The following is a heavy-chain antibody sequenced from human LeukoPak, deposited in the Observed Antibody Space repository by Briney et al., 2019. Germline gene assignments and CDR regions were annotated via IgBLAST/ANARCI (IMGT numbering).Heavy chain of an antibody. CDR1: DYSISSNYY. CDR3: ARADSIAVAGNV. CDR2: IYHSGST. V-gene: IGHV4-38-2*02. J-gene: IGHJ4*02. D-gene: IGHD6-19*01. Sequence: SETLSLTCTVSDYSISSNYYYWGWIRQPPGKGLEWIGSIYHSGSTYYNPSLKSRVTISVDTSKNQFSLKLSSVTAADAAVYYCARADSIAVAGNVWGQGTLVTVSS.